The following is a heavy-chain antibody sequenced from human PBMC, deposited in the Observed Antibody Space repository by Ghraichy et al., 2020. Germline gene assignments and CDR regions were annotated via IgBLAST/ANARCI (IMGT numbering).Heavy chain of an antibody. J-gene: IGHJ4*02. D-gene: IGHD3-10*01. V-gene: IGHV3-48*02. CDR1: GFTFSTYT. CDR3: ARKDFDTSGTYYVPFFDY. Sequence: LSLTCAASGFTFSTYTMAWVRQAPGKGLEWGAHISSSSSNIHYADSVKGRFTISRDNAKNSVHLQMNSLRDEDAAVYYCARKDFDTSGTYYVPFFDYWGQGTLVTVSS. CDR2: ISSSSSNI.